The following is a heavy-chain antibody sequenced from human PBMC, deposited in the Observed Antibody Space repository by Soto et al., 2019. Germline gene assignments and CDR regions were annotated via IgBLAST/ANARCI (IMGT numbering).Heavy chain of an antibody. D-gene: IGHD3-3*01. J-gene: IGHJ6*02. CDR1: GFTFSIYG. CDR2: IRQDGSEK. V-gene: IGHV3-7*01. CDR3: ARDRYSYYDFWSGSLPYYYYGMDV. Sequence: GGSLRLSCTGSGFTFSIYGMHWVRQAPGKGLEWVANIRQDGSEKYYVDSVKGRFTISRDNAKNSLYLQMNSLRAEDTAVYYCARDRYSYYDFWSGSLPYYYYGMDVWGQGTTVTVSS.